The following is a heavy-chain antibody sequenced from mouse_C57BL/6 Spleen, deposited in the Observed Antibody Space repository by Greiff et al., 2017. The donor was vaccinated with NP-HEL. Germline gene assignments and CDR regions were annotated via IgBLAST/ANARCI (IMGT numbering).Heavy chain of an antibody. CDR2: IYPGSGNT. CDR3: ARGSFYYDYPGAMDY. V-gene: IGHV1-76*01. D-gene: IGHD2-4*01. J-gene: IGHJ4*01. CDR1: GYTFTDYY. Sequence: VQLQQSGAELVRPGASVKLSCKASGYTFTDYYINWVKQRPGQGLEWIARIYPGSGNTYYNEKFKGKATLTAEKSSSTAYMQLSSLTSEDSAVYFCARGSFYYDYPGAMDYWGQGTSVTVSS.